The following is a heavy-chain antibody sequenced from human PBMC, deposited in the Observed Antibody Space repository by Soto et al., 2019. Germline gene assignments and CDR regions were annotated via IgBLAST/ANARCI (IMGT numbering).Heavy chain of an antibody. D-gene: IGHD6-19*01. CDR3: AKVNSLSGWSGFDS. CDR1: GFTFDDYA. Sequence: EVQLVESGGGLVQPGRSLRLSCAASGFTFDDYAMHWVRQAPGKGLGWVSGISWNSGSIGYADSVKGRFTISRDNAKNSVYLQMNCLRAEDTALYYCAKVNSLSGWSGFDSWGQGTLVTVSS. V-gene: IGHV3-9*01. J-gene: IGHJ4*02. CDR2: ISWNSGSI.